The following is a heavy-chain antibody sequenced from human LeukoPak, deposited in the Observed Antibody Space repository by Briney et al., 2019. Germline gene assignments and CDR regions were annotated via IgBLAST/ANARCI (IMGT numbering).Heavy chain of an antibody. J-gene: IGHJ4*02. CDR3: ARGAGGYSFQYYFDY. D-gene: IGHD5-18*01. Sequence: GGSLRLSCAASGFTFSSYGMHWVRQAPGKGLEWVAFIRYDGSNKYYADSVKGRFTISRDNSKNTLYLQMNSLRAEDTAVYYCARGAGGYSFQYYFDYWGQGTLVTVSS. CDR2: IRYDGSNK. V-gene: IGHV3-30*02. CDR1: GFTFSSYG.